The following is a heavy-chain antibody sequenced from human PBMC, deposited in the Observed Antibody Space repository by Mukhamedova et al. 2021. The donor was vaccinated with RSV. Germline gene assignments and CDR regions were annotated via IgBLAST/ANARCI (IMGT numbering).Heavy chain of an antibody. D-gene: IGHD5-24*01. Sequence: VRQAPGKGLQWVADIKQDGSEGYYVDSVKGRFTISRDNAKNSRCLQMNSLRAEDTAVYYCARGRDGFTALRYWGQGTRATV. V-gene: IGHV3-7*01. J-gene: IGHJ4*02. CDR2: IKQDGSEG. CDR3: ARGRDGFTALRY.